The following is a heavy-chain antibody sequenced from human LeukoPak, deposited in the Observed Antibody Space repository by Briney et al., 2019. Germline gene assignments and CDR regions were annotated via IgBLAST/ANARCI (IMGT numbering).Heavy chain of an antibody. V-gene: IGHV4-59*01. CDR2: IFYRGST. CDR1: GDSINPYY. CDR3: AGTTGRYFEY. D-gene: IGHD1-26*01. J-gene: IGHJ4*02. Sequence: SETLSLTCTVSGDSINPYYWSWLRQPPGEGLEWIGYIFYRGSTNYNAALKSRVAISLDTSKSQFSLKLNSVSAADTAVYYCAGTTGRYFEYWGQGILVIVSS.